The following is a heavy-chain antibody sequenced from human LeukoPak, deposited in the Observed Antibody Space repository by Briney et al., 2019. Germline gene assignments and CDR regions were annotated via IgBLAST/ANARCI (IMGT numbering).Heavy chain of an antibody. Sequence: GESLKISCKGSGYIFNNYWIAWVRQMPGKGLEWMGIIYPRDSDTRYSPSFQGQVTISADKSISTAYLQWSSLKASDTAMYYCGRGPTFYDSSGYYRVYYMDVWGKGTTVTVSS. J-gene: IGHJ6*03. V-gene: IGHV5-51*01. D-gene: IGHD3-22*01. CDR1: GYIFNNYW. CDR3: GRGPTFYDSSGYYRVYYMDV. CDR2: IYPRDSDT.